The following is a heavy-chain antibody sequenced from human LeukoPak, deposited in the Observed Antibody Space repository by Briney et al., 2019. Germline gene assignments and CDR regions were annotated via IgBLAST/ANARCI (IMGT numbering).Heavy chain of an antibody. J-gene: IGHJ5*02. D-gene: IGHD4-17*01. Sequence: PSETLSLTCTVSGGSISSSSDDWGWIRQPPGKGLEWIGSIYYSGSTYSNPSLKSRVTISVDTSKTQFSLKLSSVTAADTAVYCCARLPRDYGAEVDPWGQGTLVTVSS. CDR3: ARLPRDYGAEVDP. V-gene: IGHV4-39*01. CDR2: IYYSGST. CDR1: GGSISSSSDD.